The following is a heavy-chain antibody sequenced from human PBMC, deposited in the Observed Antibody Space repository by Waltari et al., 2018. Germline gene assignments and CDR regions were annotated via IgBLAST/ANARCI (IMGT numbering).Heavy chain of an antibody. CDR2: IIPIFGTA. D-gene: IGHD1-7*01. CDR1: GGTFSSYA. Sequence: GGTFSSYAISWVRQAPGQGLEWMGGIIPIFGTANYAQKFQGRVTITADESTSTAYMELSSLRSEDTAVYYCARWITGTTSLWAFDYWGQGTLVTVSS. V-gene: IGHV1-69*01. CDR3: ARWITGTTSLWAFDY. J-gene: IGHJ4*02.